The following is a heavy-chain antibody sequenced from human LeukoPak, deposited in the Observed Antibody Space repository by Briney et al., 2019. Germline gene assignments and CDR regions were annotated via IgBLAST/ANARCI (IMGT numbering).Heavy chain of an antibody. CDR2: ISSSSSYI. J-gene: IGHJ4*02. CDR1: GFTFSSYS. D-gene: IGHD2-2*01. CDR3: AKEGDVVVPAAIPFFDY. Sequence: PGGSLRLSCAASGFTFSSYSMNWVRQAPGKGLEWVSSISSSSSYIYYADSVKGRFTISRDNSKNTLYLQMNSLRAEDTAVYYCAKEGDVVVPAAIPFFDYWGQGTLVTVSS. V-gene: IGHV3-21*04.